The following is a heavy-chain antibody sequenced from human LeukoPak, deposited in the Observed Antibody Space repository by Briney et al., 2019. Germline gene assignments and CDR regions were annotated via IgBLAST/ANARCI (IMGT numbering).Heavy chain of an antibody. CDR3: TTDRGITIRPIFDS. J-gene: IGHJ4*02. D-gene: IGHD3-10*01. Sequence: GGSLRLSCGASGLSVGKVYRSWARQAPGKGLEWVGRIISESDGGATDYAGPVKGRFTISRDDAKNMLYLQMNSLKIEDTAVYYCTTDRGITIRPIFDSWGQGTLVTVSS. V-gene: IGHV3-15*01. CDR2: IISESDGGAT. CDR1: GLSVGKVY.